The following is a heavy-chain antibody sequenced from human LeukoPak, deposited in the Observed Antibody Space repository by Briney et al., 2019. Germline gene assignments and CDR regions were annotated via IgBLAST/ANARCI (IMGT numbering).Heavy chain of an antibody. V-gene: IGHV4-39*07. CDR1: GGSISSSPYY. J-gene: IGHJ5*02. Sequence: SEILSLTCTVSGGSISSSPYYWGWIRQPPGKGLEWIGSIYYSGTTHYSPSLESRVTISVDTSKNQFSLKVASVTAADTAIYYCAKGAGGFSYYNWFDPWGQGTLVTVSS. D-gene: IGHD5-18*01. CDR2: IYYSGTT. CDR3: AKGAGGFSYYNWFDP.